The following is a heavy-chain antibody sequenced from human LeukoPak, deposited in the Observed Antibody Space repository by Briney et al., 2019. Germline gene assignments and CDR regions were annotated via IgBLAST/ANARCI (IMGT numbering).Heavy chain of an antibody. Sequence: GGSLRLSCAASGFTFSNAWMSWVRQAPGKGLEWVGRIKSKTDGGTTDYAAPVKGRFTISRDDSKNTLYLQMNSLKTEDTAVYYCTTVHYGSGSYYPLWGQGTLVTVSS. CDR2: IKSKTDGGTT. CDR3: TTVHYGSGSYYPL. D-gene: IGHD3-10*01. J-gene: IGHJ4*02. V-gene: IGHV3-15*01. CDR1: GFTFSNAW.